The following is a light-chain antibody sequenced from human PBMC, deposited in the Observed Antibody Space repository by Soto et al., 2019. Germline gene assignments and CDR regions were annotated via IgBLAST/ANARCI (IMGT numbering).Light chain of an antibody. CDR1: QSISSN. V-gene: IGKV3-15*01. J-gene: IGKJ4*01. CDR2: GAS. Sequence: ILMTQSPSTLSVSPGEGATLSCRASQSISSNLAWYQQKPGQAPKLLIYGASTRATGFPARFSGSGSGTEFTLTISSLQSEDFAVYYCQQYNDWPLTFGGGTKVDIK. CDR3: QQYNDWPLT.